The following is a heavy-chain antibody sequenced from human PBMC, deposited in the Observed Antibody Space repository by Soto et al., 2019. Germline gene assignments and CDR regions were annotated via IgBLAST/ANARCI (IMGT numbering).Heavy chain of an antibody. CDR2: IYFTGPT. D-gene: IGHD6-19*01. J-gene: IGHJ4*02. V-gene: IGHV4-31*03. CDR1: GHSLSSGGYY. CDR3: ARDWGSSGWPN. Sequence: SETLSLTCTVSGHSLSSGGYYWSWIRQHPGKGLEWFGYIYFTGPTLYNPSLKSRLAISVDTSKDQFLMKLTSVTAADTAVYYSARDWGSSGWPNWGQGVLVTVSS.